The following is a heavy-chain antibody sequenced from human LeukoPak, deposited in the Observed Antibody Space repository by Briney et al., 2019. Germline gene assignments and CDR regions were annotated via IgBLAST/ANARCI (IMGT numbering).Heavy chain of an antibody. CDR3: AREEWYYFDY. J-gene: IGHJ4*02. V-gene: IGHV3-30-3*01. D-gene: IGHD3-3*01. CDR2: ISYDGSNK. CDR1: GFTFNTYD. Sequence: GGSLRLSCVASGFTFNTYDIHWVRQAPGKGLEWVAVISYDGSNKYYEDSVRGRFTISRDNSKNTLYLQMNSLRAEDMAVYYCAREEWYYFDYWGQGTLVTVSS.